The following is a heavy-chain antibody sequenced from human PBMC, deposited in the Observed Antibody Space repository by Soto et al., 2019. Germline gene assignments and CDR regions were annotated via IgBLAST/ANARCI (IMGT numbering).Heavy chain of an antibody. J-gene: IGHJ6*02. CDR2: ITYDDSSK. CDR1: YA. CDR3: ARERTMEYAKGRCRDV. V-gene: IGHV3-30-3*01. Sequence: YAGRRVRKDTSQGLEWLAVITYDDSSKYSADSGKGRFTISRDNSKNTPFVQMNSLRAEASAVYYFARERTMEYAKGRCRDVWGHALKVTVS. D-gene: IGHD2-8*01.